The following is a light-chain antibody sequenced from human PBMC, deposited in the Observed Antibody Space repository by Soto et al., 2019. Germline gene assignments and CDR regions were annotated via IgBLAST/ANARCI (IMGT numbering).Light chain of an antibody. J-gene: IGLJ2*01. V-gene: IGLV2-14*01. Sequence: QSALTQPASVSGSPGQSITISCTGTSSDVGGYNYVSWYQQHPGKAPKLXIYDVSNXPXGXSNXFXXSKXGXXXSXTIXGXXXXXXXXXXCSSYTSSSTPYVVFGGGTKLTVL. CDR3: SSYTSSSTPYVV. CDR2: DVS. CDR1: SSDVGGYNY.